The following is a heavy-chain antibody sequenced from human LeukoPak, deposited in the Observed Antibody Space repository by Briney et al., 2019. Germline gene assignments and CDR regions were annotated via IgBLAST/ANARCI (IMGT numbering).Heavy chain of an antibody. Sequence: GGSLRLSCAASGFTFSSYSMNWVRQAPGKGLEWVSSISSSSSYIYYADSVKGRFTISRDNAKNSLYLQMNSLRAEDTAEYYCARDQGRWLQLHYFDYWGQGTLVTVSS. D-gene: IGHD5-24*01. J-gene: IGHJ4*02. CDR3: ARDQGRWLQLHYFDY. V-gene: IGHV3-21*01. CDR1: GFTFSSYS. CDR2: ISSSSSYI.